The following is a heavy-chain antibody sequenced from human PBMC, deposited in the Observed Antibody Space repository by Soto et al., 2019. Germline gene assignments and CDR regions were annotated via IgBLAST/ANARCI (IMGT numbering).Heavy chain of an antibody. CDR2: INAANGDT. D-gene: IGHD6-13*01. J-gene: IGHJ5*02. Sequence: ASVKVSCKASGYTFTSYGIHWVRQAPGQRLEWMGWINAANGDTKYSPKFQGRVTITRDTSASTAYMELSSRGSEDTAVYYCVRRHVSATGIDWFDPWGQGTLVTVSS. V-gene: IGHV1-3*01. CDR1: GYTFTSYG. CDR3: VRRHVSATGIDWFDP.